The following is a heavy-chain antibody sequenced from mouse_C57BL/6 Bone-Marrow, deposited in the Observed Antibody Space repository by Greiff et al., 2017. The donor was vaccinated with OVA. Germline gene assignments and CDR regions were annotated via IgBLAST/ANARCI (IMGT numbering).Heavy chain of an antibody. Sequence: EVQRVESGGGLVQPKGSLKLSCAASGFTFNTYAMHWVRQAPGKGLEWVARIRSKSSNYATYYADSVKDRFTISRDDSQSMLYLQMNNLKTEDTAMYYCVREGRTVVASRAMDYWGQGTSVTVSS. CDR1: GFTFNTYA. CDR2: IRSKSSNYAT. D-gene: IGHD1-1*01. V-gene: IGHV10-3*01. J-gene: IGHJ4*01. CDR3: VREGRTVVASRAMDY.